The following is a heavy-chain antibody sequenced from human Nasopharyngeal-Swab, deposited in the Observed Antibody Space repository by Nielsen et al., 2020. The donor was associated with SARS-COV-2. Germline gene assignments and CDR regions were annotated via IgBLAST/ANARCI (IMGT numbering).Heavy chain of an antibody. Sequence: GESLKISCAASGFTLSSYTMHWVRQAPGKGLVWVAVVLYDGTTKYYADSVKGRFTISRDASENTLYLQMNSLRPEDTAVYYCAREADSHDFWGQGTLVTVSS. CDR1: GFTLSSYT. J-gene: IGHJ4*02. CDR3: AREADSHDF. CDR2: VLYDGTTK. V-gene: IGHV3-30-3*01.